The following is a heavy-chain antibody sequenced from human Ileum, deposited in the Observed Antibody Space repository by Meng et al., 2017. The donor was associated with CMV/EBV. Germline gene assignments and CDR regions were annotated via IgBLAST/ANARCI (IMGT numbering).Heavy chain of an antibody. CDR3: VKAYGSGTYCFDK. CDR2: ISGGSGYI. V-gene: IGHV3-21*01. Sequence: GGSLRLSCLVSGFTFSTYTMNWVRQAPGKGLEWVSSISGGSGYIYYADSVRGRFTISRDNAKNSLYLQMNSLGAEDTAVYYGVKAYGSGTYCFDKWGQGTLVTVSS. D-gene: IGHD3-10*01. CDR1: GFTFSTYT. J-gene: IGHJ4*02.